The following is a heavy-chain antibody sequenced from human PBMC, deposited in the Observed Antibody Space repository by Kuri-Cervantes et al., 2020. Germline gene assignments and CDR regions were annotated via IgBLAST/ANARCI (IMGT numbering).Heavy chain of an antibody. D-gene: IGHD6-13*01. V-gene: IGHV3-48*03. CDR2: ISSGGSTT. Sequence: GGSLRLSCAASGFTFSSYEMNWVRQAPGTGLEWVSYISSGGSTTYYADSVKGRFTISRDNAKNSLYLQMNSLRAEDTAVYYCARLYRDLAAAGSIDPWGQGTLVTVSS. J-gene: IGHJ5*02. CDR1: GFTFSSYE. CDR3: ARLYRDLAAAGSIDP.